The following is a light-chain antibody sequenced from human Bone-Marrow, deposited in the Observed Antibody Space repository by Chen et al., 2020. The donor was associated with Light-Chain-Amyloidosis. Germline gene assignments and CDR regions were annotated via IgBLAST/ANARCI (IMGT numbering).Light chain of an antibody. J-gene: IGLJ2*01. V-gene: IGLV3-25*03. CDR1: TLPMQY. CDR2: KDS. CDR3: QSSDSSGEYVI. Sequence: SYDLTQPSSVSVSPGQTARTTCSGDTLPMQYTDWYPRKPGQAPVLLIFKDSQRPSGIPERFSGSSSGTTVTLTISGVQADDEADYYCQSSDSSGEYVIFGGGTKLTVL.